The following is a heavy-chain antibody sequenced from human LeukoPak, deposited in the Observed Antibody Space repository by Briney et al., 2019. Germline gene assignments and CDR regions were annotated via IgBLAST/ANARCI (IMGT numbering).Heavy chain of an antibody. J-gene: IGHJ6*02. D-gene: IGHD1-26*01. CDR2: IYYSGST. V-gene: IGHV4-30-4*01. CDR3: ARDYSGSYSNYYGMDV. Sequence: SETLSLTCTVSGGSISSGDYYWSWIRQPPGKGLEWIGYIYYSGSTYYNPSLKSRVTISVDTSKNQFSLKLSSVTAADTAVYYCARDYSGSYSNYYGMDVWSQGTTVTVSS. CDR1: GGSISSGDYY.